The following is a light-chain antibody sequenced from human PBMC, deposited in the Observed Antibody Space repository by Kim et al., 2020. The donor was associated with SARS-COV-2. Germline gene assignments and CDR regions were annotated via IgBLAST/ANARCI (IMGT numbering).Light chain of an antibody. CDR1: SSDVGGYNY. J-gene: IGLJ3*02. CDR3: SSYAGSNSWV. Sequence: GQSVAISCTGPSSDVGGYNYVSWYQQHPGKAPKVMIYEVSQRPSGVPDRFSGSKSGNTASLTVSGLQAEDEADYYCSSYAGSNSWVFGGGTKLTVL. V-gene: IGLV2-8*01. CDR2: EVS.